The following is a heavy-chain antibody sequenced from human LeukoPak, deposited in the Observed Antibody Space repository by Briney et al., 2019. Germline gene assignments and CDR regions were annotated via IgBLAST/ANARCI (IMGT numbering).Heavy chain of an antibody. D-gene: IGHD6-19*01. Sequence: GGSLRLSCAASGFTFDDYAMHWVRQAPGKGLEWVSGISWNSGSIGYADSVKGRFTISRDNAKNSLYLQMNSLRAEDMALYYCAKDNVGYSSGWYANWGQGTLVTVSS. CDR2: ISWNSGSI. CDR1: GFTFDDYA. J-gene: IGHJ4*02. V-gene: IGHV3-9*03. CDR3: AKDNVGYSSGWYAN.